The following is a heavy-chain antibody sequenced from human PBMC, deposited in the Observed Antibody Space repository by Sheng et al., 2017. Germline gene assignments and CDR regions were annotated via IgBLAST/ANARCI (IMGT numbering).Heavy chain of an antibody. CDR2: IIPILGIA. D-gene: IGHD6-13*01. J-gene: IGHJ4*02. CDR3: ARVRGGIAAAGTLYFDY. CDR1: GGTFSSYA. Sequence: QVQLVQSGAEVKKPGSSVKVSCKASGGTFSSYAISWVRQAPGQGLEWMGGIIPILGIANYAQKFQGRVTITADKSTSTAYMELSSLRSEDTAVYYCARVRGGIAAAGTLYFDYWGQGTLVTVSS. V-gene: IGHV1-69*04.